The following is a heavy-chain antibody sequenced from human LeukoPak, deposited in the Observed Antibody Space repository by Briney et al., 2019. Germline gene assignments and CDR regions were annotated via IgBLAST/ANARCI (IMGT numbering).Heavy chain of an antibody. CDR1: GYTFSGYY. CDR3: TRDHQLPLLGWFDP. CDR2: MNPNSGST. D-gene: IGHD2-2*01. J-gene: IGHJ5*02. Sequence: ASVKVSCKASGYTFSGYYIHWVRQAPGQGLEWMGWMNPNSGSTNYAQKFQGRVTMTRDTSISTAYMELSRLRSDDTAVYYCTRDHQLPLLGWFDPWGQGTLVTVSS. V-gene: IGHV1-2*02.